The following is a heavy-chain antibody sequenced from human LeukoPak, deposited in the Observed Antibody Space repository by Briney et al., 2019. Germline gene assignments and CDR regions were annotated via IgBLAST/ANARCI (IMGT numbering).Heavy chain of an antibody. V-gene: IGHV1-18*01. D-gene: IGHD3-22*01. J-gene: IGHJ4*02. Sequence: GSVKVSCKASGYTFTSYGISWVRQAPGQGLEWMGWISAYNGNTNYAQKLQGRVTMTTDTSTSTAYMELRSLRSDDTAVYYCARDRANYYDSSGYYYVGFDYWGQGTLVTVSS. CDR2: ISAYNGNT. CDR1: GYTFTSYG. CDR3: ARDRANYYDSSGYYYVGFDY.